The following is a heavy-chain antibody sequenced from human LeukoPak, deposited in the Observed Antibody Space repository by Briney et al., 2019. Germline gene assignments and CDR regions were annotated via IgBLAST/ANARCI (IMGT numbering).Heavy chain of an antibody. V-gene: IGHV3-21*01. CDR1: GFTFSSYS. D-gene: IGHD4-17*01. CDR2: ISSSSSYI. J-gene: IGHJ5*02. Sequence: GGSLRLSCAASGFTFSSYSMNRVRQAPGKGLEWVSSISSSSSYIYYADSVKGRFTISRDNAKNSLYLQMNSLRAEDTAVYYCARDSSYGGFDPWGQGTLVTVSS. CDR3: ARDSSYGGFDP.